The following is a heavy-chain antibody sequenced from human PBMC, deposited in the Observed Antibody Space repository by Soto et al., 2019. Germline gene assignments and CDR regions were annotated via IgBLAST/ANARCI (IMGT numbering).Heavy chain of an antibody. V-gene: IGHV4-34*01. Sequence: QVQLKQWGAGLLKPSETLSLTCAVYGGSFSGYYLNWIRQPPGKGLEWIGEINHGGSTNYNPSLKSRVTISADMSKNQFSLKVNSVTAADTAVYYCARTGRWQDLLNLGPFYYMGVWGEGTLVTVSS. J-gene: IGHJ6*03. D-gene: IGHD2-15*01. CDR3: ARTGRWQDLLNLGPFYYMGV. CDR2: INHGGST. CDR1: GGSFSGYY.